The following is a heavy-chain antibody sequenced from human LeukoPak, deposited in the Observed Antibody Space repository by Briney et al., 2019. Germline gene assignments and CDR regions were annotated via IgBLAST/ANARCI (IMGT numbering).Heavy chain of an antibody. CDR2: ISGSGGST. D-gene: IGHD1-26*01. V-gene: IGHV3-23*01. Sequence: GGSLRLSCAASGFTFSSYAMSWVRQAPGKGLEWVSAISGSGGSTYYADSVKGRFTISRDNSKNTPYLQMNSLRAEDTAVYYCAKDQKWELLPFDYWGQGTLVTVSS. J-gene: IGHJ4*02. CDR1: GFTFSSYA. CDR3: AKDQKWELLPFDY.